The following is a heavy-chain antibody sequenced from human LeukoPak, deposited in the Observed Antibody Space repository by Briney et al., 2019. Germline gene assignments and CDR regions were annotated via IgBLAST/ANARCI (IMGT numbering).Heavy chain of an antibody. V-gene: IGHV4-59*01. CDR3: ARGPFRDSSSWYYFDY. D-gene: IGHD6-13*01. CDR1: GDSISSYF. CDR2: VYYSGST. J-gene: IGHJ4*02. Sequence: SETLSLTCTVSGDSISSYFWSWIRQPPGKGLEWIGYVYYSGSTNYNPSLKSRVTISVDTSKNQFSLNLRSVTAADTAVYYCARGPFRDSSSWYYFDYWGQGTLVTVSS.